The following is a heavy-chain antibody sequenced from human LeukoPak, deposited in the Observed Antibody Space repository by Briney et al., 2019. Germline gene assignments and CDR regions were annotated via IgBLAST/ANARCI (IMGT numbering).Heavy chain of an antibody. V-gene: IGHV1-2*02. CDR1: GYTFTGYN. CDR2: INPNSGGT. Sequence: GASVKVSCKASGYTFTGYNMHWVRQAPGQGLEWMGWINPNSGGTNYAQKFQARVTMTRDTSASTAYMELSSLRSEDMAVYYCARDPGNGVCQPWGQGTLVAVSS. J-gene: IGHJ4*02. CDR3: ARDPGNGVCQP. D-gene: IGHD2-8*01.